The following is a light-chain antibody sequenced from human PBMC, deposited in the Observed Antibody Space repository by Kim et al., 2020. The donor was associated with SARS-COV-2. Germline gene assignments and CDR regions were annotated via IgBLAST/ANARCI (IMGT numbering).Light chain of an antibody. Sequence: VALGQKVRITCQGYSLRSYYATWYQQKPGQAPLLVIYGKNNRPSGIPDRFSGSSSGNTASLTTTGTQAGDEADYYCNSRDSNDNVVFGGGTQLTVL. CDR3: NSRDSNDNVV. CDR1: SLRSYY. CDR2: GKN. J-gene: IGLJ2*01. V-gene: IGLV3-19*01.